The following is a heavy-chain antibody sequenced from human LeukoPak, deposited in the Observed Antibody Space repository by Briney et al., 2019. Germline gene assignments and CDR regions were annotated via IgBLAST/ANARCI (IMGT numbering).Heavy chain of an antibody. V-gene: IGHV4-4*07. D-gene: IGHD3-22*01. Sequence: SETLSLTCTVSSGSISRQYWSWIRQPAGKGLEWIGRIYTSGSTNYNPSLKSRVTMSVDMSTNQFSLKLSSVTAADTAVYYCARAGDSSGYEYYFDYWGQGTLVTVSS. CDR1: SGSISRQY. J-gene: IGHJ4*02. CDR2: IYTSGST. CDR3: ARAGDSSGYEYYFDY.